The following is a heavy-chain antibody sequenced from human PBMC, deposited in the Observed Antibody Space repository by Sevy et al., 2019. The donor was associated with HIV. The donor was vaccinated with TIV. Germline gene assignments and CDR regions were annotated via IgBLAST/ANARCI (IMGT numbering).Heavy chain of an antibody. CDR3: AREAGEYGSGSYYRRWFDP. D-gene: IGHD3-10*01. Sequence: SETLSLTCTVSGGSISSYYWSWIRQPAGKGLEWIGRIYPSGSTNYNPSLKSRVTMSVDTSKNQFSLKLSSVTAADTAVYYCAREAGEYGSGSYYRRWFDPWGQGTLVTVSS. CDR2: IYPSGST. V-gene: IGHV4-4*07. J-gene: IGHJ5*02. CDR1: GGSISSYY.